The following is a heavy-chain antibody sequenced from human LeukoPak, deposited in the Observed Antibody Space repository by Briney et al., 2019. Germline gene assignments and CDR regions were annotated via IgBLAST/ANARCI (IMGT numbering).Heavy chain of an antibody. CDR3: ARGRGQNRYFDL. D-gene: IGHD1-14*01. CDR1: GGSISSGGYY. Sequence: TSETLSLTCTVSGGSISSGGYYWSWIRQHPGKGLEWIGYIYYSGSTYYNPSLKSRVTISVDTSKNQFSLKLSSATAADTAVYYCARGRGQNRYFDLWGRGTLVTVSS. J-gene: IGHJ2*01. V-gene: IGHV4-31*03. CDR2: IYYSGST.